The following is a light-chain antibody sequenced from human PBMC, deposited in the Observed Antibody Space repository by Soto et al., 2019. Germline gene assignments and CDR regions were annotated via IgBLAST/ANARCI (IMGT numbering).Light chain of an antibody. Sequence: QSVLTQPPSVSATPGQRVTISCSGTYSNIGTNTVAWYQRLPGTAPKLLIYSNNERPSGVPARFSRSKSGSSASLAISGLQSEDEADYYCAAWDDSLNSPRMLFGGGTKVTVL. CDR1: YSNIGTNT. J-gene: IGLJ2*01. CDR2: SNN. V-gene: IGLV1-44*01. CDR3: AAWDDSLNSPRML.